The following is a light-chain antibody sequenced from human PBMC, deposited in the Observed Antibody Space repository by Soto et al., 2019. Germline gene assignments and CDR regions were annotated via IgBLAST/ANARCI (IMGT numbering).Light chain of an antibody. CDR2: GAS. CDR1: QSVSSSY. J-gene: IGKJ2*01. CDR3: QKYGSSPYT. V-gene: IGKV3-20*01. Sequence: EIVLTQSPGTLSLSPGERATLSCRASQSVSSSYLAWFQQKPGQAPRLLMYGASNRATGIPDRFSGSGSGTDFTLTISRLGPEDFAVYYCQKYGSSPYTFGQGTKLEIK.